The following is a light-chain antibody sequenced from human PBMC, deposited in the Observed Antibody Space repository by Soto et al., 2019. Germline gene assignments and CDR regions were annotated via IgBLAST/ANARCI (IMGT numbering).Light chain of an antibody. CDR1: QSLLHSNGYNY. CDR3: MQALHTWT. CDR2: LGS. J-gene: IGKJ1*01. V-gene: IGKV2-28*01. Sequence: DFVMTQSPLSLPVTPGEPASISCRSSQSLLHSNGYNYLYWHLQKPGQSPQLLISLGSTRAPGVPDRFSGSGSGTDFTLKISRVEADDVGVFYCMQALHTWTFGQGTKVEIK.